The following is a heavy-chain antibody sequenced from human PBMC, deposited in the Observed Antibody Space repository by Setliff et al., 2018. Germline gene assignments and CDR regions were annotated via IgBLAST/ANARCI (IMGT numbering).Heavy chain of an antibody. D-gene: IGHD3-22*01. CDR2: ITNSGGTI. CDR3: ARNYYDSGDHLPFYYYYMDA. V-gene: IGHV3-11*04. J-gene: IGHJ6*03. Sequence: GGSLRLSCGASGFTYKNDWVSWVRQAPGKGLEWVSYITNSGGTIYYADSVKGRFTISRDNAKNSLFLQMNSLRAEDTALYYCARNYYDSGDHLPFYYYYMDAWGKGTTVTVSS. CDR1: GFTYKNDW.